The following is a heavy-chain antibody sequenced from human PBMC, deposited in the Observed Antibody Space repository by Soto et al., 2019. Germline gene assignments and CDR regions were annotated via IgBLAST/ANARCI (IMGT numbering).Heavy chain of an antibody. V-gene: IGHV1-2*02. D-gene: IGHD5-12*01. Sequence: QVQLVQSGAEVKQPGASVKVSCKASGYTFSVYDMHWVRQAPGQGLEWMGWVHPNSGGTNYAQSLEGRVTMTRDTSINTDYMELSRLTSDDTAVYYCAKGLQRGMDVWGQGTTVTVSS. CDR3: AKGLQRGMDV. CDR2: VHPNSGGT. CDR1: GYTFSVYD. J-gene: IGHJ6*02.